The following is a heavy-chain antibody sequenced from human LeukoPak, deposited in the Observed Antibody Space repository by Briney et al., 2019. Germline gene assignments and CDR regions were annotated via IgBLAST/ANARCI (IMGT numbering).Heavy chain of an antibody. Sequence: GGSLRLSCAVSGFTLTNYGVSWVRQAPGKGLEWVSIITGTGGKYYGDSVKGRFVLSRDNFKNTVYMQMSSLRAEDTATYYCAKDYCRDGNCPFPFLDSWGQGTLVTVSS. CDR1: GFTLTNYG. CDR3: AKDYCRDGNCPFPFLDS. D-gene: IGHD2-15*01. CDR2: ITGTGGK. V-gene: IGHV3-23*01. J-gene: IGHJ4*02.